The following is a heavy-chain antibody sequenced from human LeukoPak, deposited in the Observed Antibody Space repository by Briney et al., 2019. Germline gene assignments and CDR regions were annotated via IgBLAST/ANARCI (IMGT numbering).Heavy chain of an antibody. Sequence: GGSLRLSCVASGFTFNTYTMNWVRQAPGKGLEWVSYISSSSTIYYADSVKGRFTISRDNAKNSLYLQMNSLRDEDTAVYYCARDSGYNYYGMDVWGQGTTVTVSS. CDR3: ARDSGYNYYGMDV. D-gene: IGHD1-26*01. V-gene: IGHV3-48*02. CDR2: ISSSSTI. J-gene: IGHJ6*02. CDR1: GFTFNTYT.